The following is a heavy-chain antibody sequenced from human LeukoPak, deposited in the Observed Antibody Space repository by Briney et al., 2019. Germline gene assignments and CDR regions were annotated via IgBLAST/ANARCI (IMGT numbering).Heavy chain of an antibody. CDR3: ARTLPGRGNYYYMDV. CDR2: IYYSGST. CDR1: GGSISSYY. J-gene: IGHJ6*03. Sequence: SETLSLTCTVSGGSISSYYWSWIRQPPGKGLEWIGYIYYSGSTNYNPSLKSRVTISVDTSKNQFSLKLSSVTAADTAVYYCARTLPGRGNYYYMDVWGKGTTVTVSS. D-gene: IGHD5-24*01. V-gene: IGHV4-59*01.